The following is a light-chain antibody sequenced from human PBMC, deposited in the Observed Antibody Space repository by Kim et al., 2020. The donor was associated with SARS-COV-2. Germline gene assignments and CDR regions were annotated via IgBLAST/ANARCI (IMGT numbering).Light chain of an antibody. CDR3: MQDTPWPFT. Sequence: PASITFRASQSLVYSGGNIYFNWFHERPGPYPLRLIYKVSSRYSGVPDRYSGSGSGTDFTLKTSRLEAEKVVVYYCMQDTPWPFTFGTGTKVDIK. J-gene: IGKJ3*01. CDR2: KVS. CDR1: QSLVYSGGNIY. V-gene: IGKV2-30*01.